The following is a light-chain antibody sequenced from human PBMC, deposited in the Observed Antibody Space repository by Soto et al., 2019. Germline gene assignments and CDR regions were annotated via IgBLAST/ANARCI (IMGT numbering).Light chain of an antibody. CDR2: DAS. J-gene: IGKJ5*01. V-gene: IGKV1D-13*01. CDR1: QGISSA. CDR3: QHFNKYPST. Sequence: AIQLSQSPSSLSASVGDRVTIXXRASQGISSAVAGYQQKPGKAPQIXRDDASSLERWGPSRFSGSGSGTDFTLTSSSLQPADFATYSCQHFNKYPSTFGQGTRLEI.